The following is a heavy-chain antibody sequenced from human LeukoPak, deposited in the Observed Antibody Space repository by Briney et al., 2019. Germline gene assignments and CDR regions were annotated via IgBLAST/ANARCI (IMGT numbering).Heavy chain of an antibody. V-gene: IGHV4-61*02. D-gene: IGHD2-15*01. CDR1: GGSISSGSYY. CDR3: ARTYCSGGSCYFDY. Sequence: SETLSLTCTVSGGSISSGSYYWSWIRQPAGKGLEWIGRIYTSGSTNYNPSLKSRVTISVDTSKNQFSLKLSSVTAADTAVYYCARTYCSGGSCYFDYWGQGTLVTVSS. J-gene: IGHJ4*02. CDR2: IYTSGST.